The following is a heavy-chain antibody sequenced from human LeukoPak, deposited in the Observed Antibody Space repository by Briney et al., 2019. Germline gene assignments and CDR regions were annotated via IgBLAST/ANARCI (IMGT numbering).Heavy chain of an antibody. CDR1: GGSISGTNW. Sequence: SGTLSLTCGVSGGSISGTNWWSWVRHPPGQGLEWFGEISLAGQTNYNPSLNGRVTMSLDKSSNQLSLHLTSVTAADTPTSFCSRESGPFCPFGYWGQGTLVIVSS. V-gene: IGHV4-4*02. D-gene: IGHD1-26*01. J-gene: IGHJ4*02. CDR2: ISLAGQT. CDR3: SRESGPFCPFGY.